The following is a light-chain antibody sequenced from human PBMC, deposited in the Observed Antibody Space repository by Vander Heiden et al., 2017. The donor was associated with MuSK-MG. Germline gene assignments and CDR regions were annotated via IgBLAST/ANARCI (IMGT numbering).Light chain of an antibody. CDR3: QHSYSTLT. CDR1: QSLSSY. J-gene: IGKJ4*01. CDR2: AAS. V-gene: IGKV1-39*01. Sequence: DIKMTLSQSSLSPSVGDRGTITCSASQSLSSYQHLYQQKPGKAPKLLFYAASSLQSGVPSRFSSSGSTTVFTLTISSLHPEDFATYYCQHSYSTLTFGEGTKVEIK.